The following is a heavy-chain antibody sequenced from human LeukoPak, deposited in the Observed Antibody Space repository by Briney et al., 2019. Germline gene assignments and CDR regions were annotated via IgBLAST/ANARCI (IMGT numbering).Heavy chain of an antibody. CDR1: GGSFSGYY. CDR2: IYYGGST. J-gene: IGHJ4*02. CDR3: ARTSVYRRSSGWYSY. D-gene: IGHD6-19*01. V-gene: IGHV4-34*01. Sequence: SETLSLTCAVYGGSFSGYYWSWIRQPPGKGLEWIGTIYYGGSTYQNPSLKSRVTISLDTSKNQFSLKLNSVTAADTAVYFCARTSVYRRSSGWYSYWGQGTLVTVSS.